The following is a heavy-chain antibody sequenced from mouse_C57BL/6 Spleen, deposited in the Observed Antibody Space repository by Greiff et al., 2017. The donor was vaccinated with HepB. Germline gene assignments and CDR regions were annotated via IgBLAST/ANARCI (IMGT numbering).Heavy chain of an antibody. CDR1: GYTFTSYW. CDR2: IDPSDSYT. J-gene: IGHJ4*01. CDR3: ARPTWTRAMDY. Sequence: QVQLQQSGAELVKPGASVKLSCKASGYTFTSYWMQWVKQRPGQGLEWIGEIDPSDSYTNYNQKFKGKATLTVDTSSSTAYMQLSSLTSEDSAVYYCARPTWTRAMDYWGQGTSVTVSS. V-gene: IGHV1-50*01.